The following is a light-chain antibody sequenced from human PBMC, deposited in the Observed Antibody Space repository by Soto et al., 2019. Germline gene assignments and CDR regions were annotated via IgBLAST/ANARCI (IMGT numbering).Light chain of an antibody. J-gene: IGKJ4*01. CDR3: QQYYSTAPT. CDR2: WAS. Sequence: DIVMTQSPDSLAVSLGERATINCKSSQSVLYSSNNKKYLAWYQQKPGQPPKLLIYWASTRESGVPDRFSGSGSGTDFTLTISSLQAEDVAVYYCQQYYSTAPTFGGGTKVEIK. V-gene: IGKV4-1*01. CDR1: QSVLYSSNNKKY.